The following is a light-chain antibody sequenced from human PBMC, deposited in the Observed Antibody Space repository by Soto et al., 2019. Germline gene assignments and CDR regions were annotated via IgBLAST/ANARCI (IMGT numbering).Light chain of an antibody. V-gene: IGLV2-14*01. CDR1: SSDVGGYNY. CDR3: ISYTSTSTRV. Sequence: QSALTQPASVSGSPGQSITISCTGTSSDVGGYNYVSWYQQHPGKAPKLIIYEVSNRPSGVSNRFSGSKSGNTASLTISGLQAEDEADYYCISYTSTSTRVFGGGTQLTV. CDR2: EVS. J-gene: IGLJ7*01.